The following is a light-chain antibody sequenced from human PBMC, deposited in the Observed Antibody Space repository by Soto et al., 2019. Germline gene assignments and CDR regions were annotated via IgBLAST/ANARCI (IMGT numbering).Light chain of an antibody. J-gene: IGKJ1*01. CDR1: QTISSL. Sequence: DIQITQSPSTVSVYPRYPVTITFPSSQTISSLLAWYQQKPGKAPKLLIYKASTLKSGVPSRFSGSGSGTEFTLTISSLQTDDFATYYCQHYNSYSEAFGQGTKVDIK. V-gene: IGKV1-5*03. CDR3: QHYNSYSEA. CDR2: KAS.